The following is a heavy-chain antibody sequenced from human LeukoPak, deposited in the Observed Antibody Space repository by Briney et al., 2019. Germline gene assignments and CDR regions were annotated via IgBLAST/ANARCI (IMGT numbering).Heavy chain of an antibody. CDR3: AKGLAAGSQYFDY. V-gene: IGHV3-23*01. Sequence: PGGSLRLSCAASGFAFSTFIMNWVRQAPGKGLEWVSAVGSDGINTAYADSVKGRFTISRDNSKNTLYLQLSSLRAEDTAMYYCAKGLAAGSQYFDYWGQGTLVTVSS. CDR1: GFAFSTFI. J-gene: IGHJ4*02. CDR2: VGSDGINT. D-gene: IGHD6-25*01.